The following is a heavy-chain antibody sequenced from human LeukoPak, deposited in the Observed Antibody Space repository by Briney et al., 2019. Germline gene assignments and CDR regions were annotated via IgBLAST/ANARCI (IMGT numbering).Heavy chain of an antibody. Sequence: SVKVSCKPSGGTFRSYVINWVRQAPGQGLEWMGRIIPIFGTANYAQKFQGRVTITADKSTSTAYMELSSLRPEDTAVYYCARGPSNDPANAFDIWGQGTMVTVSS. V-gene: IGHV1-69*06. CDR3: ARGPSNDPANAFDI. D-gene: IGHD2-2*01. CDR1: GGTFRSYV. J-gene: IGHJ3*02. CDR2: IIPIFGTA.